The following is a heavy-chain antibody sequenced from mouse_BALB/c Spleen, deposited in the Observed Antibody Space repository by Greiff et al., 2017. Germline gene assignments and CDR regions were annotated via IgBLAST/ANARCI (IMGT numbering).Heavy chain of an antibody. J-gene: IGHJ4*01. CDR3: TREGDSSGPYCAMDY. CDR2: ISSGGSYT. CDR1: GFTFSSYT. V-gene: IGHV5-6-4*01. D-gene: IGHD3-2*01. Sequence: EVQGVESGGGLVKPGGSLKLSCAASGFTFSSYTMSWVRQTPEKRLEWVATISSGGSYTYYPDSVKGRFTISRDNAKNTLYLQMSSLKSEDTAMYYCTREGDSSGPYCAMDYWGQGTSVTVSS.